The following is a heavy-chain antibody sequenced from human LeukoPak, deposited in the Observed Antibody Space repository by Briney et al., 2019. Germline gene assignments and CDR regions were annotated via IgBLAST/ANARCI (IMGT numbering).Heavy chain of an antibody. D-gene: IGHD3-22*01. CDR1: GGTFSNYA. V-gene: IGHV1-69*13. CDR2: IIPIFDTA. Sequence: SVKVSCKASGGTFSNYAISWVRRAPGQGLEWMGGIIPIFDTADYAQKFQGRVTITADESTSTAYMELRSLRSDDTALYYCARGFPPRRNYDSRGYYSYYFDYWGQGTLVTVSS. CDR3: ARGFPPRRNYDSRGYYSYYFDY. J-gene: IGHJ4*02.